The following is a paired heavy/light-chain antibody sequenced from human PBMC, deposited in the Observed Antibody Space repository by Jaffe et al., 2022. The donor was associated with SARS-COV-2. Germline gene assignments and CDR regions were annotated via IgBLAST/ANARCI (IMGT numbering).Light chain of an antibody. J-gene: IGLJ1*01. CDR2: NNS. Sequence: QSVLTQPPSASGTPGQRVTISCSGSSSNIGDNTVNWYLQLPGTAPKLLMYNNSQRPSGVPDRISGSKSGTSASLAISGLQSEDEADYYCAAWDDSVNAYVFGTGTKVTVL. CDR3: AAWDDSVNAYV. V-gene: IGLV1-44*01. CDR1: SSNIGDNT.
Heavy chain of an antibody. CDR3: ARNFDTSGYFPWGYFDL. J-gene: IGHJ2*01. CDR2: INSGSSYI. Sequence: EVQLVESGGGLVKPGGSLRLSCAGSEFTFSRYIMNWVRQAPGKGLEWVSSINSGSSYIYYADSVKGRFTISRDNAKNSLYLQMTSLRAEDTAVYYCARNFDTSGYFPWGYFDLWGRGALVTVSS. CDR1: EFTFSRYI. V-gene: IGHV3-21*02. D-gene: IGHD3-22*01.